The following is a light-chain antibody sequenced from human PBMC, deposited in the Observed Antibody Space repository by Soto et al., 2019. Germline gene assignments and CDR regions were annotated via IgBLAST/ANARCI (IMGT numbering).Light chain of an antibody. Sequence: QSVLTQPPSVSGAPGQRVTISCTGTTSNIGAGYDVHWYHQPPGAAPKLLISGNNNRPSGVPDRFSGSRSGTSASLAITGLQAEDEADYYCQSFDTILRSSVFGGGTKVTVL. CDR2: GNN. V-gene: IGLV1-40*01. J-gene: IGLJ3*02. CDR1: TSNIGAGYD. CDR3: QSFDTILRSSV.